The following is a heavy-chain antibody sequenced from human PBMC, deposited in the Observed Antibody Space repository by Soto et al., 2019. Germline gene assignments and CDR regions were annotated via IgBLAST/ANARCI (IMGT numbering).Heavy chain of an antibody. CDR1: GGSISSYY. D-gene: IGHD1-26*01. J-gene: IGHJ4*02. V-gene: IGHV4-59*01. CDR3: ARYSGTLQFDY. CDR2: IYYGGST. Sequence: SETLSLTCTVSGGSISSYYWSLIRQPPGKGLEWIGYIYYGGSTNSNPSLKSRVTISVDTSKNQFSLKLSSVTAADTAVYYCARYSGTLQFDYWGQGTLVTVSS.